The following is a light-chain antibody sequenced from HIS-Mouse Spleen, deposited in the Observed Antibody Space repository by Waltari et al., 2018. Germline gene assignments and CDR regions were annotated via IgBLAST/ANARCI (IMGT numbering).Light chain of an antibody. J-gene: IGLJ2*01. CDR2: DVS. Sequence: QSALTQPASVSGSPGQSITISCPGTSSDVGGYNYVSWYQQHPGKAPKLMIYDVSNRPSGVSNRFSGSKSGNTASLTISGLQAEDEADYYCGSYTSSSTEVFGGGTKLTVL. V-gene: IGLV2-14*03. CDR3: GSYTSSSTEV. CDR1: SSDVGGYNY.